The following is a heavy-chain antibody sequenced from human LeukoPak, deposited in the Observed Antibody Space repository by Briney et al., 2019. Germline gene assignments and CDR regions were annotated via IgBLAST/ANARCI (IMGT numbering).Heavy chain of an antibody. Sequence: SETLSLTCTVSGGSISRYYWSWIRQPPGKGLEWIGYISYSGGTNYNPSHKSRVTISVDTSKNQHSLKLSSVTAADTAVYYCARDLGNSGWYVFDCWGQGTLATVSS. J-gene: IGHJ4*02. V-gene: IGHV4-59*01. CDR2: ISYSGGT. CDR3: ARDLGNSGWYVFDC. D-gene: IGHD6-19*01. CDR1: GGSISRYY.